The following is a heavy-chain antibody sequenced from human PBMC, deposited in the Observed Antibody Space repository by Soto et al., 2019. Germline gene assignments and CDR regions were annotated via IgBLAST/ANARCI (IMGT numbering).Heavy chain of an antibody. CDR2: INAGNGNT. D-gene: IGHD2-2*01. V-gene: IGHV1-3*01. CDR1: GYTFTSYA. CDR3: ARTLPHYCSSTSCSARKPVGYFDY. Sequence: VASVKVSCKASGYTFTSYAMHWVRQAPGQRLEWMGWINAGNGNTKYSQKFQGRVTITRDTSASTAYMELSSLRSEDTAVYYCARTLPHYCSSTSCSARKPVGYFDYWGQGTLVTVSS. J-gene: IGHJ4*02.